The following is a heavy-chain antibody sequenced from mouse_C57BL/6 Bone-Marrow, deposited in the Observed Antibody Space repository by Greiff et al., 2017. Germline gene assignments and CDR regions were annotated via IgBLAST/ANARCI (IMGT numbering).Heavy chain of an antibody. V-gene: IGHV1-81*01. CDR3: ARSPLYYYGSSSWFAY. CDR2: IYPRSGNT. Sequence: QVQLKQSGAELARPGASVKLSCKASGYTFTSYGISWVKQRTGQGLEWIGEIYPRSGNTYYNEKFKGKATLTADKSSSTAYMELRRLTSTDSAVYFCARSPLYYYGSSSWFAYWGQGTLVTVSA. J-gene: IGHJ3*01. CDR1: GYTFTSYG. D-gene: IGHD1-1*01.